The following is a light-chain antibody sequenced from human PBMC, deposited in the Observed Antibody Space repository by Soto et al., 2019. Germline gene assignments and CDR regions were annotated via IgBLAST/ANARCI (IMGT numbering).Light chain of an antibody. CDR2: GAS. CDR1: QSINNK. Sequence: EIVVTQSPATLSLSPGQRATLSCRTSQSINNKLVWYQQKPGQAPRLLIYGASTRATGIPARFSGSGSGTEFTLTLSSLQSEDFAVYSGQHSNNRPLTYGGGTKVEIK. J-gene: IGKJ4*01. V-gene: IGKV3-15*01. CDR3: QHSNNRPLT.